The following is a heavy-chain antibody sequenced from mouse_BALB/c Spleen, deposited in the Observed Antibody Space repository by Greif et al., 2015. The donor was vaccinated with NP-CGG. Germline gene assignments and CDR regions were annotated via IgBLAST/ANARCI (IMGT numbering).Heavy chain of an antibody. CDR1: GFTFSSYG. Sequence: VQLKESGGGLMQPGGSLKLSCAASGFTFSSYGMSWVRQTPDKRLELVATINSNGGSTYYPDSVKGRFTISRDNAKNTLYLQMSSLKSEDTAMYYCATGFAYWGQGTLVTVSA. V-gene: IGHV5-6-3*01. CDR3: ATGFAY. CDR2: INSNGGST. J-gene: IGHJ3*01.